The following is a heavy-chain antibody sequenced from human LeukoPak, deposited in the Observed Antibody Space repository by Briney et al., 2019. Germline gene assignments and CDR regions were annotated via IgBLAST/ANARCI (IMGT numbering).Heavy chain of an antibody. D-gene: IGHD2-8*01. V-gene: IGHV3-30*19. CDR2: IKSDGTDK. CDR3: ARDRYAIRAEYFQH. Sequence: GGSLRLSCAASGFTFSNYHMHWVRQAPGKGLEWVAYIKSDGTDKKYADSVKGRFTISRDNSKNTLYLQMNSLRAEDTAVYYCARDRYAIRAEYFQHWGQGTLVTVSS. CDR1: GFTFSNYH. J-gene: IGHJ1*01.